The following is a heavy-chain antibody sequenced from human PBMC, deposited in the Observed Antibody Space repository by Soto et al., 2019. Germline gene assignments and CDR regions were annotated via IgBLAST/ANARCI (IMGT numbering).Heavy chain of an antibody. CDR1: GGTFSSYA. D-gene: IGHD2-15*01. V-gene: IGHV1-69*12. CDR3: ARPQWSTYYYYYGMDV. J-gene: IGHJ6*02. Sequence: QVQLVQSGAEVKKPGSSVKVSCTASGGTFSSYAISWVRQAPGQGLEWMGGIIPIFGTANYAQKFQGRVTITADESTSTAYMELSSLRSEDTAVYYCARPQWSTYYYYYGMDVWGQGTTVTVSS. CDR2: IIPIFGTA.